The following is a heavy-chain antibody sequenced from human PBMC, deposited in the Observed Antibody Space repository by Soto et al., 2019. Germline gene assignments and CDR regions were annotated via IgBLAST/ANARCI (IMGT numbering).Heavy chain of an antibody. D-gene: IGHD1-26*01. CDR2: IYSGGST. Sequence: GGSLRLSCAASGFTVSSNYMSWVRQAPGKGLEWVSVIYSGGSTYYADSVKGRFTISRDNSKNTLYLQMNSLRAEDTAVYYCARGDSGSPFDYWGQGTLVTVSS. CDR1: GFTVSSNY. CDR3: ARGDSGSPFDY. V-gene: IGHV3-53*01. J-gene: IGHJ4*02.